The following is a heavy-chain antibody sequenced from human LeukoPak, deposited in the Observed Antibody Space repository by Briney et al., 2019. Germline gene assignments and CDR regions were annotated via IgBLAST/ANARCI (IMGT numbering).Heavy chain of an antibody. CDR3: ARGLLWFGTLNWFDP. CDR1: GGSFSGYY. J-gene: IGHJ5*02. V-gene: IGHV4-34*01. D-gene: IGHD3-10*01. Sequence: PSETLSLTCAVYGGSFSGYYWSWIRQPPGKGLEWIGEINHSGSTNYNPSLKSRVTISVDTSKNQFSLKLSSVTAADTAVYYCARGLLWFGTLNWFDPWGQGTLVTVSS. CDR2: INHSGST.